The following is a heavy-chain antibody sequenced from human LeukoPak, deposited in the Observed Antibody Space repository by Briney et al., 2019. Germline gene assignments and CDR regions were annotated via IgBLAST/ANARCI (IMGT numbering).Heavy chain of an antibody. CDR1: RFTFSNYG. J-gene: IGHJ4*02. CDR3: AIRPGVIVGVFDY. V-gene: IGHV3-30*03. Sequence: QPGGSLRLSCAASRFTFSNYGIHWVRQAPGKGLEWVAVISSDGRNKYYADSVKGRFTISRDNSKNTLYLQMNSLRAEDTAVYYCAIRPGVIVGVFDYWGQGTLVTVSS. D-gene: IGHD1-26*01. CDR2: ISSDGRNK.